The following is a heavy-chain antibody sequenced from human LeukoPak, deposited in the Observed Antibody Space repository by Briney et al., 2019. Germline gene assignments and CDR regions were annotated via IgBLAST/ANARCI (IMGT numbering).Heavy chain of an antibody. CDR1: GYTFTSYY. CDR3: ARVVARVDLFDY. V-gene: IGHV1-46*01. D-gene: IGHD2-15*01. CDR2: INPSGGST. J-gene: IGHJ4*02. Sequence: ASVKVSCKASGYTFTSYYMHWVRQAPGQGLEWMGIINPSGGSTSYAQKFQGRVTMTRDTSMSTVYMELSSLRSEDTAVYYCARVVARVDLFDYWGQGTLVTVSS.